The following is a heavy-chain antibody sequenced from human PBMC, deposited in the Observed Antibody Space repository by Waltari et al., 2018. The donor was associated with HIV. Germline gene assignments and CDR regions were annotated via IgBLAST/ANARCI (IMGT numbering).Heavy chain of an antibody. J-gene: IGHJ6*02. CDR2: IYYSGST. V-gene: IGHV4-39*07. D-gene: IGHD5-12*01. CDR3: ARGPSGRDGYNYSPYYYYGMDV. CDR1: GGSISSSSYY. Sequence: QLQLQESGPGLVKPSETLSLTCTVSGGSISSSSYYWGWIRQPPGKGLEWIGSIYYSGSTYYNPSLKSRVTISVDTSKNQFSLKLSSVTAADTAVYYCARGPSGRDGYNYSPYYYYGMDVWGQGTTVTVSS.